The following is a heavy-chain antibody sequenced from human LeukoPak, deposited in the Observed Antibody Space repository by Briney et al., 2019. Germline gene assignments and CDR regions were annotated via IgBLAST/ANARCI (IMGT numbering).Heavy chain of an antibody. CDR3: ARASDPWLQLT. V-gene: IGHV3-7*05. D-gene: IGHD5-24*01. CDR1: GFTFSNYW. Sequence: GGSLRLSCAASGFTFSNYWMIWVRQAPEKGLEWVGNIKQDGSEKRYADSVRGRFSISRDNAQTSLYLQMNSLRAEDTAVYYCARASDPWLQLTWGQGTLVTVSS. J-gene: IGHJ5*02. CDR2: IKQDGSEK.